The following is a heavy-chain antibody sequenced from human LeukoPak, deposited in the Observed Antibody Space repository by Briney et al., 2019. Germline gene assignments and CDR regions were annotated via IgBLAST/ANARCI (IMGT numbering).Heavy chain of an antibody. V-gene: IGHV3-30*03. CDR3: ARDHSGWDYFDY. CDR2: ISHDGNHQ. CDR1: RFTFRSFG. J-gene: IGHJ4*02. Sequence: GGSLRLSCAASRFTFRSFGIHWVRQAPGKGLEWVAVISHDGNHQYYGGSVKGRFTVARDNSKNTLYLQMNSLTVEDTAVYFCARDHSGWDYFDYWGQGTVVSVSS. D-gene: IGHD1-26*01.